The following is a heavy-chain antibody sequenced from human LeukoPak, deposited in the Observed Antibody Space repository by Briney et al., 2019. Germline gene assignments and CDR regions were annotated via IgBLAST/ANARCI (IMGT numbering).Heavy chain of an antibody. CDR1: GFTFSSYA. J-gene: IGHJ4*02. D-gene: IGHD1/OR15-1a*01. CDR2: VSGSGGST. V-gene: IGHV3-48*02. Sequence: GGSLRLSCAASGFTFSSYAMSWVRQAPGRGLEWVSYVSGSGGSTHYADSVKGRFTISRDNAKNSLYLQMNSLRDDDTAVYYCARDRWHNGFDYWGQGTLVTVSS. CDR3: ARDRWHNGFDY.